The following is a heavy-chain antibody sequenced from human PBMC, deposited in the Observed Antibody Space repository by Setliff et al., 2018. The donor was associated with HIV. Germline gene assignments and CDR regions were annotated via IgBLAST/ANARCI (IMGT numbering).Heavy chain of an antibody. J-gene: IGHJ4*02. CDR2: INPSGGSA. CDR3: ARDGGDGSGYYYADY. D-gene: IGHD3-22*01. CDR1: GGTFSSYA. V-gene: IGHV1-46*01. Sequence: ASVKVSCKASGGTFSSYAISWVRQAPGQGLEWMGIINPSGGSAAYEEKFRGRVTMTSDTSTNTVYMELRSLRSEETAVFYCARDGGDGSGYYYADYWGQGTLVTVSS.